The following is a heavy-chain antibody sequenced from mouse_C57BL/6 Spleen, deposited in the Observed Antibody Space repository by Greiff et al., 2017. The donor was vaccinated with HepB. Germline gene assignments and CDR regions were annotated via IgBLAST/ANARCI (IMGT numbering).Heavy chain of an antibody. CDR2: ISSGSSTI. CDR1: GFTFSDYG. V-gene: IGHV5-17*01. D-gene: IGHD1-1*02. J-gene: IGHJ4*01. CDR3: ARTGGPYAMDY. Sequence: DVHLVESGGGLVKPGGSLKLSCAASGFTFSDYGMHWVRQAPEKGLEWVAYISSGSSTIYYADTVKGRFTISRDNAKNTLFLQMTSLRSEDTAMYYCARTGGPYAMDYWGQGTSVTVSS.